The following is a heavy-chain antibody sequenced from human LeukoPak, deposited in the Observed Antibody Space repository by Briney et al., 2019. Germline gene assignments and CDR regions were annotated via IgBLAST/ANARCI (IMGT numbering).Heavy chain of an antibody. CDR1: GGSISGYY. CDR2: VYSSGGT. V-gene: IGHV4-4*09. Sequence: PSETLSLTCTVSGGSISGYYWSWIRQPPGKGLEWIGYVYSSGGTNHNPSLKSRATISVDTSKNQLSLKLTSVTAADTAIYYCARRAGYKGGWFDPWGQGTLVTVSS. D-gene: IGHD5-24*01. J-gene: IGHJ5*02. CDR3: ARRAGYKGGWFDP.